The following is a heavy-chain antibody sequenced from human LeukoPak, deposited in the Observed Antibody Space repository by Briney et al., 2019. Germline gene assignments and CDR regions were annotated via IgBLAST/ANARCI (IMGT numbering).Heavy chain of an antibody. V-gene: IGHV3-43D*03. CDR2: ISWDGGST. Sequence: GGSLRLSCAASGFTFDDYAMHWVRQAPGKGLEWVSLISWDGGSTYYADSVKGRFTISRDNSKNSLYLQMNSLRAEDTALYYCAKVGYYYDSSGYYDYWGQGTLVTVSS. CDR1: GFTFDDYA. CDR3: AKVGYYYDSSGYYDY. J-gene: IGHJ4*02. D-gene: IGHD3-22*01.